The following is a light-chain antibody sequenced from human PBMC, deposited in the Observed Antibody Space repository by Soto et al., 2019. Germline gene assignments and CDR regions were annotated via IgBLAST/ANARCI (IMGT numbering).Light chain of an antibody. CDR3: SSFTTSDTGV. Sequence: QSALTQPASVSGSPGQSITISCTGTNSDVGCYNYVSWYQQHPGKAPKLMIYEVSNRPSGVSNRFSGSKSGNAASLAISGLQAEDEADYYCSSFTTSDTGVFGGGTKVTVL. J-gene: IGLJ3*02. CDR1: NSDVGCYNY. CDR2: EVS. V-gene: IGLV2-14*01.